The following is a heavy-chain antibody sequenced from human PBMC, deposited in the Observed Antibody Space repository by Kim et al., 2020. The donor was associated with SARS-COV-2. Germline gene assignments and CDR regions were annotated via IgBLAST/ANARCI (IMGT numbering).Heavy chain of an antibody. V-gene: IGHV4-39*01. CDR2: FDSRGAT. CDR1: GTSITSRPYF. J-gene: IGHJ3*01. CDR3: ARHWVGTFLRNAFDV. D-gene: IGHD1-26*01. Sequence: SETLSLTCTISGTSITSRPYFWVWIRQPPEKGLEWIASFDSRGATYYNPSLKSRVTTSVDTSRNQISLKLISVTAADTAHYYCARHWVGTFLRNAFDVWGQGTMVTVSS.